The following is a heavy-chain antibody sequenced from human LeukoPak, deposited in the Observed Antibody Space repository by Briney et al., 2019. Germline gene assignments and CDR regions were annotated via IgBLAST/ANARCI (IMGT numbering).Heavy chain of an antibody. J-gene: IGHJ4*02. D-gene: IGHD2-15*01. Sequence: ASVKVSCKASGYTFTSYYMHWVRQAPGQGLEWMGIINPSGGSTSYAQKFQGRVTMTRDTSISTAYMELSRLRSDDTAVYYCARVNPFLGYCSGGSCYDLDYWGQGTLVTVSS. V-gene: IGHV1-46*01. CDR2: INPSGGST. CDR3: ARVNPFLGYCSGGSCYDLDY. CDR1: GYTFTSYY.